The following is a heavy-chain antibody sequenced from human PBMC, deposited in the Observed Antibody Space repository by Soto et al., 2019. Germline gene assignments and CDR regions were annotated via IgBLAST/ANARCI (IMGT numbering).Heavy chain of an antibody. D-gene: IGHD3-10*01. V-gene: IGHV3-33*01. CDR2: IWYDGSNK. J-gene: IGHJ4*02. Sequence: GGSLRLSCAASGFTFSSYGMHWVRQAPGKGLEWVAVIWYDGSNKYYPDSVKGRFTISRDNSKNTRYLQMNSLRAEDTAVYYCAREPNWEVVRGVGPLREGFDYWGQGTLVTVSS. CDR3: AREPNWEVVRGVGPLREGFDY. CDR1: GFTFSSYG.